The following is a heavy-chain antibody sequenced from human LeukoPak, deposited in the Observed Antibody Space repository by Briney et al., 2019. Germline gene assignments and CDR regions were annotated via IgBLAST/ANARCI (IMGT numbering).Heavy chain of an antibody. CDR3: ARGGLGSWTFDA. V-gene: IGHV3-48*04. CDR2: ISSSGSTI. J-gene: IGHJ4*02. CDR1: GFIFSTYS. D-gene: IGHD1-26*01. Sequence: GGSLRLSCAASGFIFSTYSMNWARQAPGKGLEWVSYISSSGSTIYYADSVKGRFTISRDNAKYSLYLQMDSLRGEDTAVYYCARGGLGSWTFDAWGQGALVTVSS.